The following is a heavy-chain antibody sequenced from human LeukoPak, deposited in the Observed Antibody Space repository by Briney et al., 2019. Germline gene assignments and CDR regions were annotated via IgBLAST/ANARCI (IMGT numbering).Heavy chain of an antibody. V-gene: IGHV3-7*01. CDR1: GFTFSTYW. Sequence: GGSLRLSCAASGFTFSTYWMIWVRQAPGRGLEWVANINQDGSEKYYVGSVEGRFIISRDNAKNSLYLQMNSLRGEDSALYYCASSTYSSSPSWGQGTLVTVSS. CDR2: INQDGSEK. D-gene: IGHD6-6*01. CDR3: ASSTYSSSPS. J-gene: IGHJ5*02.